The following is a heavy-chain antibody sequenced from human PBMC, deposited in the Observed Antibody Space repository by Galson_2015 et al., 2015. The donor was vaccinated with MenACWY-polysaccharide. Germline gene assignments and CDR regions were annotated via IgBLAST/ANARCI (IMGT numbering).Heavy chain of an antibody. CDR3: ANDEDEYFQH. CDR1: GFTFSSYG. J-gene: IGHJ1*01. Sequence: SLRLSCAASGFTFSSYGMHWVRQAPGKGLEWVAFIRYDGSNKYYADSVKGRFTISRDNSKNTLYLQMNSLRAEDTAVYYCANDEDEYFQHWGQGTLVTVSS. V-gene: IGHV3-30*02. CDR2: IRYDGSNK.